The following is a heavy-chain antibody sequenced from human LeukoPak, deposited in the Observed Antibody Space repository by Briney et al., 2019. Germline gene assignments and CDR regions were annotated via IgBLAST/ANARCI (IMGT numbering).Heavy chain of an antibody. CDR2: IIPIFGTA. V-gene: IGHV1-69*13. CDR3: ARSGCGGDCYYSWFDP. CDR1: GGTFSSYA. Sequence: SVKVSCKASGGTFSSYAISWVRQAPGQGLEWMGGIIPIFGTANYAQKFQGRVTITADESTSTAYMELSSLRSEDTAVYYCARSGCGGDCYYSWFDPWGQGTLVTVSS. D-gene: IGHD2-21*01. J-gene: IGHJ5*02.